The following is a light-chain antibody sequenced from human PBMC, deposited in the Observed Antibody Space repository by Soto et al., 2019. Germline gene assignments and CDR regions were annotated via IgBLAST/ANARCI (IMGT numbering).Light chain of an antibody. J-gene: IGKJ5*01. CDR1: QSVSST. CDR3: QDHTIWPRT. V-gene: IGKV3-15*01. Sequence: GFAGGGGGLSCRASQSVSSTLAWYQQKPGQAPRLLIYGASTRATGIPARFSGSGSGTEFTLTSSSLLSADFVIYYCQDHTIWPRTFGQGTRLEI. CDR2: GAS.